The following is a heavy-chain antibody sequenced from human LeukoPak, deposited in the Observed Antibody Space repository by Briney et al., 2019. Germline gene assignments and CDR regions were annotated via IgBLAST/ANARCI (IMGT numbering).Heavy chain of an antibody. D-gene: IGHD2-2*01. CDR3: ARGVVPAAISFYYYYYYMDV. Sequence: ASVKVSCKASGYTFTSYYMHWVRQAPGQGLEWMGIINPSGGSTSYAQKFQGRVTMTRDTSTSTVYMELSSLRSEDTAVYYCARGVVPAAISFYYYYYYMDVWGKGTTVTISS. CDR1: GYTFTSYY. V-gene: IGHV1-46*01. CDR2: INPSGGST. J-gene: IGHJ6*03.